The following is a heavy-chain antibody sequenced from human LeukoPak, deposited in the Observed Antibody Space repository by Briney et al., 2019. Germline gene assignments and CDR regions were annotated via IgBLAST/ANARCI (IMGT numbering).Heavy chain of an antibody. D-gene: IGHD1/OR15-1a*01. V-gene: IGHV3-30*02. CDR3: GRIAINANNGMDV. CDR1: GFTFSDYG. J-gene: IGHJ6*02. Sequence: GGSLGLSCAASGFTFSDYGMHWVRQAPGKGPEWVAYIQYDGGSTSYADSVKGRFTISRDNSKNTLSLQMNSLRTEDTAVYYCGRIAINANNGMDVWGQGTTVTVSS. CDR2: IQYDGGST.